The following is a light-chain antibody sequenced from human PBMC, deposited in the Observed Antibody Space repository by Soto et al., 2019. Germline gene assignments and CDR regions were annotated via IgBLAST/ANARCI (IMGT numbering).Light chain of an antibody. CDR1: QSVSGN. Sequence: EIVMTQSPATLSVSPGERATLSCRASQSVSGNLAWYQQKPGQAPRLLIYGASTRATGIPARFSGSGSGTEFTLTISSLQSEDFAVYYCQQYNNVPPYTFGQGTKLEIK. CDR2: GAS. V-gene: IGKV3-15*01. CDR3: QQYNNVPPYT. J-gene: IGKJ2*01.